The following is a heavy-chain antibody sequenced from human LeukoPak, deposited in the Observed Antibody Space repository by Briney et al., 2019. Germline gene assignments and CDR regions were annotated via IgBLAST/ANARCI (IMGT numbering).Heavy chain of an antibody. Sequence: VASVTVSCKASGYTFTGYYMHWVRQAPGQGLEWMGRINPSSGGTNYAQKFQGGVTMTRDTSISTAYLELSRLRSDDPAVYYCARVNGDGLYYFDYWGQGTLVTVSS. D-gene: IGHD5-24*01. V-gene: IGHV1-2*06. CDR1: GYTFTGYY. CDR2: INPSSGGT. J-gene: IGHJ4*02. CDR3: ARVNGDGLYYFDY.